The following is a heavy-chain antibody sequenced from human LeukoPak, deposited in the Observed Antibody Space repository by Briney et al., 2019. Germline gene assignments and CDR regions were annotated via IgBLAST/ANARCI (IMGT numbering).Heavy chain of an antibody. V-gene: IGHV1-69*13. CDR3: ARDRYTGEIVGDFDY. D-gene: IGHD1-26*01. Sequence: SVKVSCKASGGTFSSYAISWVRQAPGQGLEWVGGIIPIFGTANYAQKFQGRVTITADESTSTAYMELSSLRSEDTAVYYCARDRYTGEIVGDFDYWGQGTLVTVSS. CDR2: IIPIFGTA. J-gene: IGHJ4*02. CDR1: GGTFSSYA.